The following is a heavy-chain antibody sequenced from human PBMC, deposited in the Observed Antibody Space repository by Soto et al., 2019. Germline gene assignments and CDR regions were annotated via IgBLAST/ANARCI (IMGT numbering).Heavy chain of an antibody. V-gene: IGHV4-59*01. CDR3: ARVTVTTYYFDY. Sequence: SETLSLTCTVSGGSISSYYWSWIRQPPGKGLEWIGYIYYSGSTNYNPSLKSRVTISVDTSKNQFSLKLSSVTAADTAVYYCARVTVTTYYFDYWGQGTLVTVSS. J-gene: IGHJ4*02. D-gene: IGHD4-17*01. CDR1: GGSISSYY. CDR2: IYYSGST.